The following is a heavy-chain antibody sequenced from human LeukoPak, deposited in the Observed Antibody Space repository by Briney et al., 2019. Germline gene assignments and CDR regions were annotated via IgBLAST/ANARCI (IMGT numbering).Heavy chain of an antibody. D-gene: IGHD6-19*01. CDR3: ASIRGYSSGWSPGDY. J-gene: IGHJ4*02. CDR2: INSNSGGT. V-gene: IGHV1-2*02. CDR1: GYTFTGYY. Sequence: GASVKVSCKASGYTFTGYYMHWVRQAPGQGLEWMGWINSNSGGTNYAQKFQGRVTMTRDTSISTAYMELSRLRSDDTAVYYCASIRGYSSGWSPGDYWGQGTLVTVSS.